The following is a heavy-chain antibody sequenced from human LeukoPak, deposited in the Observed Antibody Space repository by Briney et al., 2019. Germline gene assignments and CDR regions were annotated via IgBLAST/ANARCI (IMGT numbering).Heavy chain of an antibody. V-gene: IGHV3-48*01. Sequence: HPGGSLRLSCVASGFTFSSYEMNWARQAPGKGLEGVSYISSSSGTIYYADSVKGRFTISRDNAKNSLYLQMNSLRAEDTAVYYCARVSNAYYYYYMDVWGKGTTVTASS. CDR3: ARVSNAYYYYYMDV. J-gene: IGHJ6*03. CDR2: ISSSSGTI. CDR1: GFTFSSYE.